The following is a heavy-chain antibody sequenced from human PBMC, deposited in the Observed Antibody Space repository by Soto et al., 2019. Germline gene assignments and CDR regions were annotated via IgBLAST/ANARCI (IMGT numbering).Heavy chain of an antibody. J-gene: IGHJ4*02. CDR2: VYYSGST. CDR3: GRLEGLATISYYFDY. CDR1: GGSVSSSSYY. V-gene: IGHV4-39*01. D-gene: IGHD3-9*01. Sequence: QLQLQESGPGLVKPSETLSLTCTVSGGSVSSSSYYWGWVRQPPGKGLEWIGSVYYSGSTYYNPSLERRVTISVDKSNNQFSLKLMYVSAADTAVYYCGRLEGLATISYYFDYWGQGALVTVSS.